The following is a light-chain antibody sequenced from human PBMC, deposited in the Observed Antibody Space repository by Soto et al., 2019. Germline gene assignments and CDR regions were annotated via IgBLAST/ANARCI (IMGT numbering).Light chain of an antibody. Sequence: QSVLTQPPSASGTPGQMVIISCSGGNSNIVRNTVNWYQHLPGTAPKLLIYSNNQRPSGVPDRFSGSKSGTSASLAIRGLQSDDEADYYCSSYAGSDVFVFGTGTKVTVL. J-gene: IGLJ1*01. CDR2: SNN. CDR1: NSNIVRNT. V-gene: IGLV1-44*01. CDR3: SSYAGSDVFV.